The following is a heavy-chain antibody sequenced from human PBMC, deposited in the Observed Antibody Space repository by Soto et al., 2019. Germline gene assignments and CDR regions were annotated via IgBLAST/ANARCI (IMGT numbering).Heavy chain of an antibody. CDR3: ARGRWQLLD. J-gene: IGHJ4*02. V-gene: IGHV3-74*01. D-gene: IGHD1-1*01. CDR1: GFTFETYW. CDR2: IKNEGTST. Sequence: EVELVESGGGLVQPGGSLRVSCAASGFTFETYWMHWVRQVPGKGLVWVARIKNEGTSTSYADSVKGRFTISRDNAKNTRYLQMNSLSAYDTAVYFCARGRWQLLDWGQGTLVTVSS.